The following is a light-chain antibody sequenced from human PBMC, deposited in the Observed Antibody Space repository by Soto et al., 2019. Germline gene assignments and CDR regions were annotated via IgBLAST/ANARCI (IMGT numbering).Light chain of an antibody. V-gene: IGKV3-15*01. J-gene: IGKJ1*01. CDR2: GAS. CDR3: QQYNNWPPVT. CDR1: QSVSSN. Sequence: IVLTQPPATLSLSPGERATLSCRASQSVSSNLAWYQQKPGQAPRLLIHGASTRATGIPARFSGSGTGTEFTLTISSLQSEDFAIYYCQQYNNWPPVTFGQGTKVDI.